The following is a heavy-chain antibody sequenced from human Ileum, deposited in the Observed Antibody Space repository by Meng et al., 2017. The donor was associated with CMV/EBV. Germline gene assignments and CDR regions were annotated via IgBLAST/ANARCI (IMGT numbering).Heavy chain of an antibody. CDR3: ARDSAYDFWSGYYGYFDY. CDR1: GLTFSSYE. CDR2: ISSSGSTI. V-gene: IGHV3-48*03. J-gene: IGHJ4*02. Sequence: GESLKISCAASGLTFSSYEMNWVRQAPGKGLEWVSYISSSGSTIYYADSVKGRFTISRDNAKNSLYLQMNSLRAEDTAVYYCARDSAYDFWSGYYGYFDYWGQGTLVTVSS. D-gene: IGHD3-3*01.